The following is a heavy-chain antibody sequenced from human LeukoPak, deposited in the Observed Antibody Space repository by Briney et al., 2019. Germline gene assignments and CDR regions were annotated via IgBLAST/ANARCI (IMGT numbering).Heavy chain of an antibody. CDR1: GYTFTSYG. CDR2: ISAYNGNT. Sequence: ASVKVSCKASGYTFTSYGISWVRQAPGQGLEWMGWISAYNGNTNYAQKLQGRVTMTTDTSTSTAYMELRSLRSDDTAVYYCARLNSHQRITMVRGVMRYNWFDPWGQGTLVTVSS. V-gene: IGHV1-18*01. J-gene: IGHJ5*02. D-gene: IGHD3-10*01. CDR3: ARLNSHQRITMVRGVMRYNWFDP.